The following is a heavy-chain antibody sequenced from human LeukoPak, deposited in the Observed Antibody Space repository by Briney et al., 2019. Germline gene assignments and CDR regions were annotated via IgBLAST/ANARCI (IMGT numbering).Heavy chain of an antibody. J-gene: IGHJ5*02. D-gene: IGHD3-10*01. Sequence: LPGGSPRLSCAASGFTVISNYMSWVRQAPGKGLEWVSIIYSGGSTYYADSLKGRFTISRDNSKNTLYLQMNRLRAEDTAVYYCARDHYYGSGSLTTWGQGTLVTVSS. CDR3: ARDHYYGSGSLTT. CDR2: IYSGGST. CDR1: GFTVISNY. V-gene: IGHV3-53*01.